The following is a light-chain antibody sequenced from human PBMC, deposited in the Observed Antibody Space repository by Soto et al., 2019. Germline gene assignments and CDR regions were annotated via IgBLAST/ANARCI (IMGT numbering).Light chain of an antibody. CDR3: QQRYSTPWT. J-gene: IGKJ1*01. CDR1: QSVSDW. Sequence: IEMTRSPSTLSAAVGGRVSMTGRASQSVSDWLAWYQQKPGKARKLLIYAASSLQSGAPSRFRGSGPGTDSTLTITSLQPDDSATYYCQQRYSTPWTFGPGTQLDIK. CDR2: AAS. V-gene: IGKV1-39*01.